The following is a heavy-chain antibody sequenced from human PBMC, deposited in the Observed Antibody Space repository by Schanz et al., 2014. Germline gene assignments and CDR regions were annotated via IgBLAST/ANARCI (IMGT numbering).Heavy chain of an antibody. CDR3: ARDFHGYGPHLDY. J-gene: IGHJ4*02. V-gene: IGHV3-33*08. D-gene: IGHD5-12*01. Sequence: VQLVESGGGLVQPGGSLRLSCTASGFTFSSYDVFWVRQAPGKGLEWVAILWHDGSKKYYADSVKGRFTVSRDNSKNTLYLQLNSLRAEDTDVYYCARDFHGYGPHLDYWGQGSLVTVSS. CDR1: GFTFSSYD. CDR2: LWHDGSKK.